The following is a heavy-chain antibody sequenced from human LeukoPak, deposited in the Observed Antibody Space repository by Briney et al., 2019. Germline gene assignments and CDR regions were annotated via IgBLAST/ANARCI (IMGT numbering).Heavy chain of an antibody. CDR1: GGSVSSSSYY. J-gene: IGHJ5*02. CDR2: ISYSGTN. V-gene: IGHV4-39*01. CDR3: ASLGTLRS. D-gene: IGHD7-27*01. Sequence: SETLSLTCTVSGGSVSSSSYYWGWIRQPPGKGLEWIGSISYSGTNYNNPSLKSRVSILIDTSKNQFSVKLTSVTAADTAMYYCASLGTLRSWGQGTLVTVFS.